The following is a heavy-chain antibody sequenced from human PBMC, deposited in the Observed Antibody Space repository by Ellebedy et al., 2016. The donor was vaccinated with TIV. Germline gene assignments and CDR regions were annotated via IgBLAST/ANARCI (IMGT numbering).Heavy chain of an antibody. Sequence: GGSLRLSCAASGFPFSSYSMNWVRQAPGKGLEWVSYISSSGSTIYYADSVKGRFTISRDNAKNSLYLQMNSLRAEDTAVYYCAREGIAARPPHYYYAMDVWGQGTTVTVSS. D-gene: IGHD6-6*01. CDR3: AREGIAARPPHYYYAMDV. V-gene: IGHV3-48*04. CDR1: GFPFSSYS. J-gene: IGHJ6*02. CDR2: ISSSGSTI.